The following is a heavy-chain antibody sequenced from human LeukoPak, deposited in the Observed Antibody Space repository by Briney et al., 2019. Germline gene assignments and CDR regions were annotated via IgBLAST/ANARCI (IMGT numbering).Heavy chain of an antibody. Sequence: SVKVSCKSSGGTFSSYAISWVRQAPGQGLEWMGGIIPMFRTANYAQKFQGRVTITADESTSTAYMELSSLRSEDTAVYYCARRVRRGVSHPPHYYYYYAMDVWGKGATITVSA. CDR1: GGTFSSYA. D-gene: IGHD3-10*01. CDR3: ARRVRRGVSHPPHYYYYYAMDV. CDR2: IIPMFRTA. V-gene: IGHV1-69*01. J-gene: IGHJ6*04.